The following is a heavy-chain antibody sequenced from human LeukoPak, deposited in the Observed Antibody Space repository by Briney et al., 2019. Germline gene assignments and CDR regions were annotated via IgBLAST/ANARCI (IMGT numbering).Heavy chain of an antibody. V-gene: IGHV3-23*01. Sequence: GGSLRLSCAASGFTFSSYAMSWVRQAPGKGLEWVSAISGSGSSIYYADSVKGRFTISRDNAKNSLYLQMNSLRAEDTAVYYCARDELRTGAFDVWGQGTMVTVSS. D-gene: IGHD1-7*01. CDR1: GFTFSSYA. J-gene: IGHJ3*01. CDR2: ISGSGSSI. CDR3: ARDELRTGAFDV.